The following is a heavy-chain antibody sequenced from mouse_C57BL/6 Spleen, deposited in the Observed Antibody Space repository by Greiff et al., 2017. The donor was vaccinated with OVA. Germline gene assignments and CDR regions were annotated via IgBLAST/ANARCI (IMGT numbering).Heavy chain of an antibody. CDR1: GYAFTNYL. Sequence: VQLKESGAELVRPGTSVKVSCKASGYAFTNYLIEWVKQRPGQGLEWIGVINPGSGGTNYNEKFKGKATLTADKSSSTAYMQLSSLTSEDSAVYFCARSYGYVAYWGQGTLVTVSA. J-gene: IGHJ3*01. V-gene: IGHV1-54*01. D-gene: IGHD2-2*01. CDR3: ARSYGYVAY. CDR2: INPGSGGT.